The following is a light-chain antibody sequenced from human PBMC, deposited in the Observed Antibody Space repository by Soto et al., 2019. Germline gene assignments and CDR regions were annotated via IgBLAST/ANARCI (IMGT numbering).Light chain of an antibody. CDR3: QEYSGLPYT. V-gene: IGKV1-27*01. Sequence: DIQMTQSPSSLSASVGDRVTITCRASQDISDYLAWYQQKPGKVPKLLLYAASTLQSGVPSRFSGSASGTDSTLTSSSLQPEDVASYYCQEYSGLPYTFGQGTKVEIK. CDR2: AAS. J-gene: IGKJ2*01. CDR1: QDISDY.